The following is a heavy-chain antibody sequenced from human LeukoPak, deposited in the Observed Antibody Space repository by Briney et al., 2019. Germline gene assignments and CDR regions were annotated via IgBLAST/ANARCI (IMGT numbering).Heavy chain of an antibody. CDR1: GHTFTSYG. V-gene: IGHV1-18*01. Sequence: ASVKVSCKASGHTFTSYGISWVRQAPGQGLEWMGWISAYNGNTNYAQKLQGRVTMTTDTSTSTAYMELRSLRSDDTAVYYCARGRGVDTAMVSLHYWGQGTLVTVSS. CDR2: ISAYNGNT. J-gene: IGHJ4*02. CDR3: ARGRGVDTAMVSLHY. D-gene: IGHD5-18*01.